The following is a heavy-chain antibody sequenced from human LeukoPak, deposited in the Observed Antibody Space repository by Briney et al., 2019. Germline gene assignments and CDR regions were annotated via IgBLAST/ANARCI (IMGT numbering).Heavy chain of an antibody. D-gene: IGHD3-10*01. CDR1: GFTFTNYA. J-gene: IGHJ4*02. V-gene: IGHV3-23*01. Sequence: PGGSLRLSCAASGFTFTNYAMTWVRQAPGKGLEWVSSISDTYGTTYYTDSVKGRCTISRDNSKNTVYLQLNNLRAEDTAIYFCVRHDSFIPFGGQGTLVTVSS. CDR3: VRHDSFIPF. CDR2: ISDTYGTT.